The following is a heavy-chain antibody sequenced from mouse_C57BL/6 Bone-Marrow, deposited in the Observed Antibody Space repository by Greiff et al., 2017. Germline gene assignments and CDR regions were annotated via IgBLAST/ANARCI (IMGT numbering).Heavy chain of an antibody. CDR3: AREKGFITTVVENYYAMDY. V-gene: IGHV1-64*01. J-gene: IGHJ4*01. D-gene: IGHD1-1*01. CDR1: GYTFTSYW. CDR2: IHPNSGST. Sequence: QVQLQQPGAELVKPGASVKLSCKASGYTFTSYWMHWVKQRPGQGLEWIGMIHPNSGSTNYNEKFKSKATLTVDKSSSTAYMQLSSLTSEDSAVYYCAREKGFITTVVENYYAMDYWGQGTSVTVSS.